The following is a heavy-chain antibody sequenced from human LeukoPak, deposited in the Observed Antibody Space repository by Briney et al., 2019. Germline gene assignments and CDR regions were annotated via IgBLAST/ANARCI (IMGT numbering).Heavy chain of an antibody. J-gene: IGHJ6*02. D-gene: IGHD5-24*01. V-gene: IGHV3-74*01. CDR1: GFTFDDYA. CDR3: ARRADVVRAYMDV. CDR2: INNDGSST. Sequence: GGSLRLSCAASGFTFDDYAMHWVRQAPGKGLVCVARINNDGSSTTYADSVKGRFTISRDNAKSTLYLQMNRLRVEDTAVYYCARRADVVRAYMDVWGQGTPVTVSS.